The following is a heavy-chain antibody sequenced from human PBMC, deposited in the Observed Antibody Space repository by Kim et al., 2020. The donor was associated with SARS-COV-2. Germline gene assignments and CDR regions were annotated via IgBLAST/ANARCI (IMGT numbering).Heavy chain of an antibody. D-gene: IGHD2-2*01. V-gene: IGHV3-53*01. J-gene: IGHJ4*02. CDR3: ARGVVPAAMFDY. Sequence: SADTVKGRYTISRDNSKNTLYLQMNSLRAEDTAVYYCARGVVPAAMFDYWGQGALVTVSS.